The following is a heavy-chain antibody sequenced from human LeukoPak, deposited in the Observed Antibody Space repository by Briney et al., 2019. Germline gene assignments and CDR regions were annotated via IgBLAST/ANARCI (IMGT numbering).Heavy chain of an antibody. V-gene: IGHV3-15*01. CDR1: GFTFSNAW. J-gene: IGHJ4*02. CDR2: IKSKTDGGTT. Sequence: GGSLRLSCAASGFTFSNAWMSWVRQAPGKGLEWVGRIKSKTDGGTTDYAAPVKGRFTISRDDSKNTLYLQMNSLKTEDTAVYYCTTDTYYDFWRPVDYWGQGTLVTVS. CDR3: TTDTYYDFWRPVDY. D-gene: IGHD3-3*01.